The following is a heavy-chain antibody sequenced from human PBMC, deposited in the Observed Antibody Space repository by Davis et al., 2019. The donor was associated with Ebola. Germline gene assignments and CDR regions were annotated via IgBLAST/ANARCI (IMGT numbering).Heavy chain of an antibody. J-gene: IGHJ6*02. CDR1: NFTFSTYA. CDR2: ITRSGTHT. CDR3: AKEVIAGDYGVYYGLDV. D-gene: IGHD4-17*01. Sequence: GESLKISCVASNFTFSTYAMSWVRQAPGQGLEWVSAITRSGTHTYYANAVKGRFTMSRDNSKNTVSLQMNGLTAEDTARYYCAKEVIAGDYGVYYGLDVWGQGTTVTVSS. V-gene: IGHV3-23*05.